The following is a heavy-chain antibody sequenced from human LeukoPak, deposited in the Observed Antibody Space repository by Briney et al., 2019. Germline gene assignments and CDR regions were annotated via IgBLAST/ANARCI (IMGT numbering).Heavy chain of an antibody. D-gene: IGHD3-9*01. V-gene: IGHV1-18*01. CDR2: ISAYNGNT. CDR1: GYTFTSYG. Sequence: GASVKVSCKASGYTFTSYGISWVRQAPGQGLEWMGWISAYNGNTNHAQKLQGRVTMTTDTSTSTAYMELRSLRSDDTAVYYCARDVRSGPLRYFDWLLSDYWGQGTLVTVSS. J-gene: IGHJ4*02. CDR3: ARDVRSGPLRYFDWLLSDY.